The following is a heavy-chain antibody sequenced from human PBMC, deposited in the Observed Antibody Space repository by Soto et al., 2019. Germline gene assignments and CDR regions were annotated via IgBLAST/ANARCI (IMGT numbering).Heavy chain of an antibody. CDR3: AKGYSSGWYFDY. V-gene: IGHV3-30*18. CDR1: GFTSSSYG. D-gene: IGHD6-19*01. Sequence: QVQLVESGGGVVQPGRSLRLSCAASGFTSSSYGMHWVRQAPGKGLEWVAVISYDGSNKYYADSVKGRFTISRDNSKNTLYLQMNSLRAEDTAVYYCAKGYSSGWYFDYWGQGTLVTVSS. J-gene: IGHJ4*02. CDR2: ISYDGSNK.